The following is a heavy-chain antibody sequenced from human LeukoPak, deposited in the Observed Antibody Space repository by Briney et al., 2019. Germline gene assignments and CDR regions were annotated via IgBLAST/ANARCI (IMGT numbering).Heavy chain of an antibody. CDR2: ITTSGTYI. D-gene: IGHD3-22*01. V-gene: IGHV3-21*04. CDR3: ARPFYYDTNGGEGMDV. Sequence: GGSLRLSCAASGFTVSSNYMTWVRHAPGKGLELVSSITTSGTYIYYADSVKGRFTISRDNAKNSLYLQMNSLRAEDTAVYYCARPFYYDTNGGEGMDVWGQGTTVTVSS. J-gene: IGHJ6*02. CDR1: GFTVSSNY.